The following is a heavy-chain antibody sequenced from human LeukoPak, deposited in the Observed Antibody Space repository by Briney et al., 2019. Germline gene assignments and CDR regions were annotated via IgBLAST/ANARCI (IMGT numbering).Heavy chain of an antibody. CDR2: ISANNNNT. V-gene: IGHV1-18*01. Sequence: SVKVSRKASGYSFTTYGISWVRQAPGQGLEWMGWISANNNNTDNVQKLQGRVTMTTDTSTSTAYMELRSLRSDDTAVYYCARALYHTFDYWGQGTLVTVSS. D-gene: IGHD2-2*01. CDR1: GYSFTTYG. J-gene: IGHJ4*02. CDR3: ARALYHTFDY.